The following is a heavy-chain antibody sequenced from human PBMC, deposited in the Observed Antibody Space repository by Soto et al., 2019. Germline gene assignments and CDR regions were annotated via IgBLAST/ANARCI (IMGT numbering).Heavy chain of an antibody. J-gene: IGHJ5*02. V-gene: IGHV1-18*01. D-gene: IGHD1-1*01. Sequence: ASVKVSCMASGYTFTIYGISWVRLAPGQGIEWMGWISVFNGNTNYAQKRQGRVTMTTDTSTRTAYMELRSLRSDDTVVYFCARDGATGTTGWFDPWGQGTLVTVSS. CDR2: ISVFNGNT. CDR1: GYTFTIYG. CDR3: ARDGATGTTGWFDP.